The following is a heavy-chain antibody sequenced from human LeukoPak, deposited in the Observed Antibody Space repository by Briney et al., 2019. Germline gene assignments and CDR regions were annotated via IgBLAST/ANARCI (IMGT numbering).Heavy chain of an antibody. CDR3: ARSVPDYGDYYFDY. CDR2: VYSGGST. D-gene: IGHD4-17*01. Sequence: PGGSLRLSCAASGFTVSSNHMSWVRQAPGKGLEWVSVVYSGGSTYYADSVKGRFTISRDNSKNTLYLQMNSLRAEDTAVYYCARSVPDYGDYYFDYWGQGTLVTVSS. J-gene: IGHJ4*02. CDR1: GFTVSSNH. V-gene: IGHV3-53*01.